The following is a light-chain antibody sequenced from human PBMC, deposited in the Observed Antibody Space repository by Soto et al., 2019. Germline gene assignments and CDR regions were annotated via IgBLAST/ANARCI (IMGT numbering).Light chain of an antibody. CDR2: GTS. CDR3: QQYNDWPWT. V-gene: IGKV3-15*01. Sequence: ELVMTQSPATLSVSPGERVTLSCRASQRISTNLAWIQQRPGQAPRLLIYGTSTRATGFPARFSGSGSGTEFTLTISSLQSEDFAVYYCQQYNDWPWTLGQGTKVDLK. J-gene: IGKJ1*01. CDR1: QRISTN.